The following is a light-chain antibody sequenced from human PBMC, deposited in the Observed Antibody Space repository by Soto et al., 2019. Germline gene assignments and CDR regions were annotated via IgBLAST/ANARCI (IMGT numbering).Light chain of an antibody. J-gene: IGKJ3*01. CDR2: ATS. V-gene: IGKV3-20*01. CDR1: QSVSRTY. CDR3: QQYGSSQFT. Sequence: EIVLTQSACTLSSSPGERATLSWGASQSVSRTYLAWYQQKPVQAPRLLIYATSSRATGIPDRFSGSGYGTDFTLTISRLETEDFAVYYCQQYGSSQFTFGPGTKVDIK.